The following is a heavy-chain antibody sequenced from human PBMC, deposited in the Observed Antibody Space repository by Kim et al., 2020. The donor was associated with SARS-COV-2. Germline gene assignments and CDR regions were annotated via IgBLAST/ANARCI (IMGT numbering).Heavy chain of an antibody. CDR1: GFTFSSYS. V-gene: IGHV3-48*02. J-gene: IGHJ4*02. CDR3: ASLTAGTYGGEWGY. Sequence: LSLTCAASGFTFSSYSMNWVRQAPGKGLEWVSYISSSSSTIYYADSVKGRFTISRDNAKNSLYLQMNSLRDEDTAVYYCASLTAGTYGGEWGYWGQGTLVTVSS. CDR2: ISSSSSTI. D-gene: IGHD6-13*01.